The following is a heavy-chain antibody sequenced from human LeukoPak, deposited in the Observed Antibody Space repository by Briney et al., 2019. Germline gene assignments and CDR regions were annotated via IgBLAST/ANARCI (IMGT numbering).Heavy chain of an antibody. Sequence: ASVKVSCKASGYTFTGYYMHWVRQAPGQGLEWMGWINPNSGGTNYAQKLQGRVTMTTDTSTSTAYMELRSLRSDDTAVYYCARVLYGLRYFDWLRSSYYYYMDVWGKGTTVTISS. V-gene: IGHV1-2*02. CDR1: GYTFTGYY. D-gene: IGHD3-9*01. J-gene: IGHJ6*03. CDR3: ARVLYGLRYFDWLRSSYYYYMDV. CDR2: INPNSGGT.